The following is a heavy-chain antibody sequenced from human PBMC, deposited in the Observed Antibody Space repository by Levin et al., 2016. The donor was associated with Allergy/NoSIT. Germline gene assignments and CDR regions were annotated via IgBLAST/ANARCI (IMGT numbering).Heavy chain of an antibody. CDR2: IYSGGST. D-gene: IGHD3-16*01. J-gene: IGHJ6*02. Sequence: GESLKISCAASGFTFSSYAMSWVRQAPGKGLEWVSVIYSGGSTYYADSVKGRFTISRDNSKNTLYLQMNSLRAEDTAVYYCARDIGGEWYYYYGMDVWGQGTTVTVSS. V-gene: IGHV3-66*01. CDR1: GFTFSSYA. CDR3: ARDIGGEWYYYYGMDV.